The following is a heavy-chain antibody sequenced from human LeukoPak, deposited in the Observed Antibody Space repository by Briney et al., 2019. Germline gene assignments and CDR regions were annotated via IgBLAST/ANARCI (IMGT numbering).Heavy chain of an antibody. V-gene: IGHV1-18*01. D-gene: IGHD2-2*03. J-gene: IGHJ3*02. CDR1: GYTFTSYG. CDR2: ISAYNGNT. CDR3: ARDKYGWSPLPHPLDAFDI. Sequence: GASVKVSCKASGYTFTSYGISWVRQAPGQGLEWMGWISAYNGNTNYAQKFQGRVTMTTNTSTSTAYMELRSLRSDDTDVYYCARDKYGWSPLPHPLDAFDISGQGTIVTASS.